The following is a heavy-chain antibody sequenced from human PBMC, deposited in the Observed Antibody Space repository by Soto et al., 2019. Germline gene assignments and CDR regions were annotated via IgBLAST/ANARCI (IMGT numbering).Heavy chain of an antibody. D-gene: IGHD1-26*01. CDR2: INPDGGTT. CDR3: ARDLRGSPDY. CDR1: GFTFSSYW. Sequence: EGQLVESGGGLVQPGGSLRLSCTASGFTFSSYWMNWVRQAPGKGLDWVSLINPDGGTTTYAESVKGRFTIFRDNAKKTVYLPMTSMSVEDTAVNYCARDLRGSPDYWGQGTLVTVSS. V-gene: IGHV3-74*03. J-gene: IGHJ4*02.